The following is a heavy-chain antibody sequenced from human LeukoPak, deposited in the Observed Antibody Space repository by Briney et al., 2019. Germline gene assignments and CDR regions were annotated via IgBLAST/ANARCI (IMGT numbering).Heavy chain of an antibody. Sequence: SGGSLRLSCAASGFTFSSYAMSWVRQAPGKGLEWVSAISGSGGSTYYADSVKGRFTISRDNSKNTLYLQMNSLRAEDTAVYYCASDFYGSGSYYLDYWGQGTLVTVSS. J-gene: IGHJ4*02. V-gene: IGHV3-23*01. CDR2: ISGSGGST. D-gene: IGHD3-10*01. CDR3: ASDFYGSGSYYLDY. CDR1: GFTFSSYA.